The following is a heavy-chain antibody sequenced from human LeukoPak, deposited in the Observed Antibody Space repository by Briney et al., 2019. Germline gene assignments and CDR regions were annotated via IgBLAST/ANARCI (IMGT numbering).Heavy chain of an antibody. V-gene: IGHV1-18*01. Sequence: ASVKVSCKTSGYTFRNYGITWVRQIPGQGLEWMGWISPYNGNTNYAQKLQGRVTMTTDTSTSTAYMELRSLRSDDTAVYYCARDRSVLRPDAFDIWGQGTMVTVSS. CDR2: ISPYNGNT. CDR1: GYTFRNYG. J-gene: IGHJ3*02. CDR3: ARDRSVLRPDAFDI. D-gene: IGHD2-8*01.